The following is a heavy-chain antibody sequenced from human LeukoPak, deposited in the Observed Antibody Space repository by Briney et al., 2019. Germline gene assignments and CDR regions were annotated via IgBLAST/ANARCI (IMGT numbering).Heavy chain of an antibody. D-gene: IGHD3-10*01. J-gene: IGHJ4*02. CDR1: GFTFSSYW. Sequence: GGSLRLSCAASGFTFSSYWMSWVRQAPGKGLEWVANIKQDGSEKNYVDSVKGRFTISRDNAQNSLYLQMNSLRAEDTAVYYCARAPGGFGELLHFDYWGQGTLVTVSS. CDR3: ARAPGGFGELLHFDY. CDR2: IKQDGSEK. V-gene: IGHV3-7*03.